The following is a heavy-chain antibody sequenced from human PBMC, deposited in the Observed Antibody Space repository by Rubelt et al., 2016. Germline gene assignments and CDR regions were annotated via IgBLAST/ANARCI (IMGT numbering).Heavy chain of an antibody. CDR1: SRSG. CDR3: ARKGNSRKFDY. V-gene: IGHV3-33*01. D-gene: IGHD6-13*01. CDR2: IWYDGSNK. Sequence: SRSGMHWVRQAPGKGLEWVAVIWYDGSNKYYADSVKGRFTVSRDNSKNTLYLQTNSLRADDTAIYYCARKGNSRKFDYWGQGKLVTVSS. J-gene: IGHJ4*02.